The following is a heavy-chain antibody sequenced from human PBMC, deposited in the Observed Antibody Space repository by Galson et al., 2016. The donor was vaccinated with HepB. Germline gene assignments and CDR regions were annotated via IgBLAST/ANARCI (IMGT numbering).Heavy chain of an antibody. J-gene: IGHJ4*02. CDR1: GFTFSNYG. V-gene: IGHV3-30*18. Sequence: SLRLSCAASGFTFSNYGMHWVRQAPGKGLEWVAVISYDGSLKYYGDSGKGRFTISRDNSKNTLSLQVNGLRAEDTAVYYCAKGGLRWYHNFNCWGQGTLVTVSS. CDR3: AKGGLRWYHNFNC. D-gene: IGHD4-23*01. CDR2: ISYDGSLK.